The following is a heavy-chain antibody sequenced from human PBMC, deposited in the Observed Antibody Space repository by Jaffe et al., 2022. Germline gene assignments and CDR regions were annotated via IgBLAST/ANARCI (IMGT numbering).Heavy chain of an antibody. D-gene: IGHD3-9*01. CDR3: ARMERPPLRYFDLNSTPYNMDV. CDR1: GNIFTSYY. CDR2: INPSGNNT. V-gene: IGHV1-46*01. Sequence: QVQLVQSGAEVKKPGASVKVSCKASGNIFTSYYMHWVRQAPGQGLEWMGIINPSGNNTSYAQKFQGRVTMTRDTSTSTVYMELSSLRSEDTAVYYCARMERPPLRYFDLNSTPYNMDVWGKGTTVTVSS. J-gene: IGHJ6*03.